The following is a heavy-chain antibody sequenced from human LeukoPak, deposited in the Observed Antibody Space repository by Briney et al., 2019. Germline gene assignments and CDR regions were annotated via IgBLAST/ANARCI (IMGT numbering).Heavy chain of an antibody. CDR2: MSYDGSNK. D-gene: IGHD5-24*01. J-gene: IGHJ4*02. Sequence: GGSLRLSCAASGFTFSAYAMHWVRQAPGKGLEWVAVMSYDGSNKYYADSVKGRFTISRDNPKNTLYLQMNRLRGEDTAVYYCARSRRWLQLDFDQWGQGTLVTVSS. CDR3: ARSRRWLQLDFDQ. CDR1: GFTFSAYA. V-gene: IGHV3-30*01.